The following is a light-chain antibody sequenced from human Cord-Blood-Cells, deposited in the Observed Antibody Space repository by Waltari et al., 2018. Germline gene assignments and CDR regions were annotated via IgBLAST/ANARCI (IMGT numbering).Light chain of an antibody. V-gene: IGKV3-20*01. Sequence: EIVLMQSPGTLSLSPGDRATLSCRASHSVSSSYLAWYQQKPGQAPRLLIYGSASRATGIPDRFSGSGSGTDFTLTISRLEPEDFAVYYCQQYGSSVWTFGQWTKVEIK. J-gene: IGKJ1*01. CDR2: GSA. CDR3: QQYGSSVWT. CDR1: HSVSSSY.